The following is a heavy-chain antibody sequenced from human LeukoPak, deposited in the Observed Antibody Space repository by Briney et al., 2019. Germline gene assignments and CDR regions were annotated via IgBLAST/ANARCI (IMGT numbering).Heavy chain of an antibody. D-gene: IGHD5-12*01. CDR2: IYPGDSDT. Sequence: GESLKISCKGSGYGFTSYWIGWVRQMPGKGLEWMGIIYPGDSDTRYSPSFQGQVTISADKSISTVYLQWSSLKASDTAMYYFAKNSGYDFVWHAFDIWGQGTMVTVSS. V-gene: IGHV5-51*01. CDR1: GYGFTSYW. CDR3: AKNSGYDFVWHAFDI. J-gene: IGHJ3*02.